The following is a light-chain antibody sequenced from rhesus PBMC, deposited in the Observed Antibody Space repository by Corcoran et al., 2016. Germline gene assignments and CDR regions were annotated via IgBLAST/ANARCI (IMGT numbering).Light chain of an antibody. V-gene: IGKV1-74*01. CDR2: KVF. Sequence: DIQMTQSPSSLSASVGDRVTISCRASDNVNNYLHWYQQKSGKAPNLLIHKVFILQSGGQSRFSGSGSGTEYTLTISSLQPEEVATYYCQHGFSTPPWTFGQGTKVEIK. CDR3: QHGFSTPPWT. J-gene: IGKJ1*01. CDR1: DNVNNY.